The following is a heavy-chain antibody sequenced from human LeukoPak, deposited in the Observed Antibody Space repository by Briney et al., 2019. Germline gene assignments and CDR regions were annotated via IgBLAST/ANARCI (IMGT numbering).Heavy chain of an antibody. Sequence: GGSLRLSCAASGFTFSSYSMSWVRQAPGKGLEWGSSISGSGGRIDYADSVKGRFTISRDNSKNTLSLQMNSLTAEDTAVYYCAKNPRLEGWIYFDSWGQGILVTVSS. CDR2: ISGSGGRI. CDR3: AKNPRLEGWIYFDS. CDR1: GFTFSSYS. V-gene: IGHV3-23*01. J-gene: IGHJ4*02. D-gene: IGHD1-1*01.